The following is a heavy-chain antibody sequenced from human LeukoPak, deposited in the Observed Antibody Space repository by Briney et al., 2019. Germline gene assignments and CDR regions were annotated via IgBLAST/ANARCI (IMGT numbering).Heavy chain of an antibody. CDR1: GFSLSGYW. J-gene: IGHJ4*02. CDR2: INEAGGHT. V-gene: IGHV3-7*01. Sequence: GGSLRLSCAASGFSLSGYWMSWVRQAPGKGLEWVANINEAGGHTYCVDSLRGRFTISRDNTKNSLYLQMNNLRVEDTAVYYCARDEPGYGEFLLYWGQGTLVTASS. D-gene: IGHD3-10*01. CDR3: ARDEPGYGEFLLY.